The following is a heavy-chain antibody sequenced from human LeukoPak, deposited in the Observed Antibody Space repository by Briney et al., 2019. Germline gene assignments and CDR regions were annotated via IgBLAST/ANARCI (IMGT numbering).Heavy chain of an antibody. CDR3: ARDPAIFGVVMYYFDY. V-gene: IGHV3-48*04. CDR1: GFTFSSYS. Sequence: GGSLRLSCAASGFTFSSYSMNWVRQAPGKGLEWVSYISSSSSTIYYADSVKGRFTISRDNAKNSLYLQMNSLRAEDTAVYYCARDPAIFGVVMYYFDYWGQGTLVTVSS. CDR2: ISSSSSTI. J-gene: IGHJ4*02. D-gene: IGHD3-3*01.